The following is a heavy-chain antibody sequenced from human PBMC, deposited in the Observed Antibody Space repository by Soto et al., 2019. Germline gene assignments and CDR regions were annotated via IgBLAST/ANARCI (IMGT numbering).Heavy chain of an antibody. CDR2: IYSGGST. CDR3: ARDRTGTTFFDY. CDR1: GFTVSSNY. J-gene: IGHJ4*02. D-gene: IGHD1-7*01. V-gene: IGHV3-66*01. Sequence: GGSLRLSCAASGFTVSSNYMSWVRQAPGKGLEWVSVIYSGGSTYYADSVKGRFTISSDNSKNTLYLQMTSLRAEDTAVYYCARDRTGTTFFDYWGQGTLVTVSS.